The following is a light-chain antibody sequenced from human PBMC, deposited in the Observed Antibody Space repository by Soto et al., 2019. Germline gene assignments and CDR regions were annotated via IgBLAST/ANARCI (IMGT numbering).Light chain of an antibody. CDR1: QSVSSY. CDR3: QQRSNWPLT. J-gene: IGKJ4*01. V-gene: IGKV3-11*01. CDR2: DAS. Sequence: IVMTQSPDTLFVSPGERATLSCRASQSVSSYLAWYQQKPGQAPRLLIYDASNRATGIPARFSGSGSGTDFTLTISSLEPEDFAVYYCQQRSNWPLTFGGGTKVEIK.